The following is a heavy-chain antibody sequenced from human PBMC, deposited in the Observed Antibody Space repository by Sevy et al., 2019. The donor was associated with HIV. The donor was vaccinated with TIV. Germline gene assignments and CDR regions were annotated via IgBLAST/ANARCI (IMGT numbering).Heavy chain of an antibody. CDR2: ISGGGGYT. D-gene: IGHD1-1*01. V-gene: IGHV3-23*01. Sequence: GSLRLSCAASGFIFSSYVMSWVRQAPGKGLEWVSSISGGGGYTYYPDSVKGRFTISRDNSNNMLYLQMNSLRAEDTAISYCEAITTAGRDYWGQGTLVTVSS. CDR1: GFIFSSYV. J-gene: IGHJ4*02. CDR3: EAITTAGRDY.